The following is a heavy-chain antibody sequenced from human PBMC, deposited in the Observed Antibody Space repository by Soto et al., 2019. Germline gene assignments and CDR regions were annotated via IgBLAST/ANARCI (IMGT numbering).Heavy chain of an antibody. Sequence: SETLSLTCTVSGASISGFYWSWIRKSAGRGLEWIGRIYATGTTDYNPSLKSRVMMSVDTSKKQFSLKLRSVTAADTAVYYCVRDGTKTLRDWFDPWGQGISVTVS. V-gene: IGHV4-4*07. CDR2: IYATGTT. CDR3: VRDGTKTLRDWFDP. CDR1: GASISGFY. D-gene: IGHD1-1*01. J-gene: IGHJ5*02.